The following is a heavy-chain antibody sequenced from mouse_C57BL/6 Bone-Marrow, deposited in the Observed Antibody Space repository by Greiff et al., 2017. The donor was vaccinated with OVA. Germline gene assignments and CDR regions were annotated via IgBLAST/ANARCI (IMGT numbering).Heavy chain of an antibody. CDR3: AREHYSNYAMDY. CDR2: ISDGGSYT. CDR1: GFTFSSYA. V-gene: IGHV5-4*01. J-gene: IGHJ4*01. D-gene: IGHD2-5*01. Sequence: EVQLVESGGGLVKPGGSLKLSCAASGFTFSSYAMSWVRQTPEKRLEWVATISDGGSYTYYPDNVKGRFTISRDNAKNNLYLQMSHLKSEDTAMYYCAREHYSNYAMDYWGQGTSVTVSS.